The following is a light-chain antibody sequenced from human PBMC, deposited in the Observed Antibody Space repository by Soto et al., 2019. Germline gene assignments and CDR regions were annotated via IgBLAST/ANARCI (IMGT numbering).Light chain of an antibody. CDR1: SSDVGGYKF. J-gene: IGLJ1*01. Sequence: QSALTQPASVSGSPGQSITISCTGTSSDVGGYKFVSWYQQHPRKAPKFIIYDVSIRPSGVSNRFSGSKSGNTASLTISGLQAEDEADYYCSSYTSGSHDVCGTGTKLTVL. CDR3: SSYTSGSHDV. V-gene: IGLV2-14*01. CDR2: DVS.